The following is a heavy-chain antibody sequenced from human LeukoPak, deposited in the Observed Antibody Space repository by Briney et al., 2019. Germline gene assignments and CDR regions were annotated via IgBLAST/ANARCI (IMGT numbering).Heavy chain of an antibody. CDR2: IYISGST. Sequence: SETLSLTCTVSGGSISSGSYYWSWIRQPAGKGLEWIGRIYISGSTNYSPSLKSRVTISVDTSKNQFSLKLSSVTAADTAVYYCARDVGDGYSDYWGQGTLVTVSS. V-gene: IGHV4-61*02. J-gene: IGHJ4*02. D-gene: IGHD5-24*01. CDR1: GGSISSGSYY. CDR3: ARDVGDGYSDY.